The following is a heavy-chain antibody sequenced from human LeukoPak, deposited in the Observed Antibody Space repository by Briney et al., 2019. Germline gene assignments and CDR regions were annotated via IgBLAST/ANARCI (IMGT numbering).Heavy chain of an antibody. D-gene: IGHD1-1*01. V-gene: IGHV4-39*01. CDR3: ARSPFNWNDDAFDI. CDR1: GGSISSSSYY. CDR2: IYYSGST. Sequence: PSETLSLTCTVSGGSISSSSYYWGWIRQPPGKGLEWIGSIYYSGSTYYNSSLKSRVTISVDTSKNQFSLKLSSVTAADTAVYYCARSPFNWNDDAFDIWGQGTMVTVSS. J-gene: IGHJ3*02.